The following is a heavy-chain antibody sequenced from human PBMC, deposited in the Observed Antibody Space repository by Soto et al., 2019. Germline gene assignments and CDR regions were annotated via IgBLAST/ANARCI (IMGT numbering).Heavy chain of an antibody. Sequence: EVQLLESGGGLVQPGGSLRLSCEVSGFNTRNYLMSWVRQAPGKGLEWVSGISVSGATQYADSVKGRFTISKDFSKNTLYLQMNNLRAEDTAVYHCEGSWTWGQGTMVPVSS. V-gene: IGHV3-23*01. J-gene: IGHJ3*01. CDR1: GFNTRNYL. D-gene: IGHD5-12*01. CDR2: ISVSGAT. CDR3: EGSWT.